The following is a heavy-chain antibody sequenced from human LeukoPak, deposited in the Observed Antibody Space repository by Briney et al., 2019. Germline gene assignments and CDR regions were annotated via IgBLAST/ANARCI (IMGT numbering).Heavy chain of an antibody. V-gene: IGHV3-23*01. Sequence: GGSLRLSCAASGFTFSSYAMSWVRQAPGKGLEWVSAISGSGGSTYYADSVKGRFTISRDNSKNTLYLQMNSLRAEDAAVYYCAKGPAGYYGSGSYPRGWGQGTLVTVSS. J-gene: IGHJ4*02. CDR3: AKGPAGYYGSGSYPRG. D-gene: IGHD3-10*01. CDR2: ISGSGGST. CDR1: GFTFSSYA.